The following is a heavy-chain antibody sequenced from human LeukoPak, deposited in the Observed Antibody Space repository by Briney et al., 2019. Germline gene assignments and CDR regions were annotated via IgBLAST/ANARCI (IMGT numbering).Heavy chain of an antibody. CDR1: GYTFTSYA. D-gene: IGHD2-2*01. V-gene: IGHV1-69*13. CDR3: ARSPRIVVVPAADYYYYYMDV. J-gene: IGHJ6*03. CDR2: IIPIFGTA. Sequence: SVKVSCKASGYTFTSYAISWVRQAPGQGLEWMGGIIPIFGTANYAQKFQGRVTITADESTSTAYMELSSLRSEDTAVYYCARSPRIVVVPAADYYYYYMDVWGKGTTVTVSS.